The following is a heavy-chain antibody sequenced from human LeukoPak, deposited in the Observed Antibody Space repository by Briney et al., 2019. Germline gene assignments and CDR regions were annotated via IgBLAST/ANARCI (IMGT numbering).Heavy chain of an antibody. CDR1: GGSISSYY. CDR2: IYYSGST. J-gene: IGHJ4*02. V-gene: IGHV4-59*08. Sequence: SETLSLTCTVSGGSISSYYWSWIRQPPGKGLEWIGYIYYSGSTNYNPSLKSRVTISVDTSKNQFSLKLSSVTAADTAVYYCARHARYLYSGYNPVDYWGQGTLVTVSS. D-gene: IGHD5-12*01. CDR3: ARHARYLYSGYNPVDY.